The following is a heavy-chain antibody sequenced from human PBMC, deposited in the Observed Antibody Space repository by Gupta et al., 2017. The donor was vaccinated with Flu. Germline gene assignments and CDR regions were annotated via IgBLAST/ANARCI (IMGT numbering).Heavy chain of an antibody. CDR2: IIPIFGTA. D-gene: IGHD6-19*01. Sequence: WVRQAPGQGLEWMGGIIPIFGTANYAQKFQGRVTITADESTSTAYMELSSLRSEETAVYYGARDRGSGSLTWYYYYYMDVWGKGTTVTVSS. J-gene: IGHJ6*03. CDR3: ARDRGSGSLTWYYYYYMDV. V-gene: IGHV1-69*01.